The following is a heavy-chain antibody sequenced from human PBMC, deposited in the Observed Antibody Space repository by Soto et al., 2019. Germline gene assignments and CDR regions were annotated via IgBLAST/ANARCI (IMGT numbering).Heavy chain of an antibody. V-gene: IGHV3-13*01. CDR1: GFTFSSYD. Sequence: SGGSLRLSCAASGFTFSSYDMHWVRQATGKGLEWVSAIGTAGDTYYPGSVKGRFTISRENAKNSLYLQMNSLRAGDTAVYYCARVGYDDFYYYYMDVWGKGTTVTVSS. J-gene: IGHJ6*03. CDR3: ARVGYDDFYYYYMDV. D-gene: IGHD3-3*01. CDR2: IGTAGDT.